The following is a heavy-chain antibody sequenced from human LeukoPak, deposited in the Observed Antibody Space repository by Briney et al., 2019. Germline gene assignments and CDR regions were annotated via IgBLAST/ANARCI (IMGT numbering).Heavy chain of an antibody. V-gene: IGHV1-69*05. CDR3: ARARGGALSEWSSPPHY. CDR2: IIPIFGTA. CDR1: GGTFSSYA. D-gene: IGHD3-3*01. J-gene: IGHJ4*02. Sequence: GASVKVSCKASGGTFSSYAISWVRQAPGQGLEWMGRIIPIFGTANYAQKFQGRVTITTDESTSTDYMELSSLRSEDTAVYYCARARGGALSEWSSPPHYWGQGTLVTVSS.